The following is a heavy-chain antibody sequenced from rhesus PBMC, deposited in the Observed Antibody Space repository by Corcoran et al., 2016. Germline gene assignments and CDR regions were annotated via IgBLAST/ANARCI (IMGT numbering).Heavy chain of an antibody. CDR3: ATSIDKSTVSSFDY. CDR1: GGSISSNY. D-gene: IGHD4-29*01. CDR2: TSGSGSGT. J-gene: IGHJ4*01. V-gene: IGHV4S11*01. Sequence: QVQLQESGPGLVKPLETLSRTCGGSGGSISSNYWTWIRQPPGQGLEYFGYTSGSGSGTNYNPSLKSRVTLSVDTSKNQISLKLNSVTAADTAVYYCATSIDKSTVSSFDYWGQGVLVTVSS.